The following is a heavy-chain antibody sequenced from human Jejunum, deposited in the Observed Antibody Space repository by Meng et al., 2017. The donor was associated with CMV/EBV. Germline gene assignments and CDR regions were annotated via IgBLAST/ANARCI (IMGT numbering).Heavy chain of an antibody. CDR3: AHFVGGYYPSRPDY. CDR1: GLSSISSGVG. CDR2: IYWDDDK. Sequence: QTPLKGSRPSLGTPQTTLTLTCAFVGLSSISSGVGVGSIRQPPGKALEWLALIYWDDDKRYSPSLRSRLTITKDTSKIEVVLTMTNMDPVDTGTYYCAHFVGGYYPSRPDYWGQGTLVTVSS. V-gene: IGHV2-5*02. D-gene: IGHD1-26*01. J-gene: IGHJ4*02.